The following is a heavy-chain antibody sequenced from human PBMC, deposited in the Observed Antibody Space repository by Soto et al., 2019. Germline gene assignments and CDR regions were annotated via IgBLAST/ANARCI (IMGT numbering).Heavy chain of an antibody. CDR2: INPNSGGT. CDR1: GYTFTGYY. D-gene: IGHD3-10*01. CDR3: ARDGSINMARGVLNWFDT. Sequence: ASVKVSCKASGYTFTGYYMHWVRQAPGQGLEWMGWINPNSGGTNYAQKFQGRVTMTRDTSISTAYMELSRLRSDDTAVYYCARDGSINMARGVLNWFDTWGQGTLVTVSS. J-gene: IGHJ5*02. V-gene: IGHV1-2*02.